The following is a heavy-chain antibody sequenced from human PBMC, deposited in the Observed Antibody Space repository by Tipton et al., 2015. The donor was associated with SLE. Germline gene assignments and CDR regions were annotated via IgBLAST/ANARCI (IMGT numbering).Heavy chain of an antibody. CDR1: GFTFSSYS. Sequence: SLRLSCAASGFTFSSYSMNWVRQAPGKGLEWVSYISSSSSTIYYADSVKGRFTISRDNAKNSLYLQMNSLRAEDTAVYYCARGGRAGPYNWFDPWGQGTLVTVSS. D-gene: IGHD3-10*01. CDR2: ISSSSSTI. J-gene: IGHJ5*02. CDR3: ARGGRAGPYNWFDP. V-gene: IGHV3-48*01.